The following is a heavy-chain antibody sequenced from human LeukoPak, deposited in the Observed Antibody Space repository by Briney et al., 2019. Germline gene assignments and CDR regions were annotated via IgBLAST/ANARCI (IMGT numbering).Heavy chain of an antibody. CDR3: ARGPTRGFRNWFDP. Sequence: ASVKVSCKASGYTFTGYYMHWVRQAPGQGLEWMGWINPNSGNTGYAQKFQGRVTMTRNTSISTAYMELSSLRSEDTAVYYCARGPTRGFRNWFDPWGQGTLVTVSS. J-gene: IGHJ5*02. CDR1: GYTFTGYY. CDR2: INPNSGNT. D-gene: IGHD2/OR15-2a*01. V-gene: IGHV1-8*02.